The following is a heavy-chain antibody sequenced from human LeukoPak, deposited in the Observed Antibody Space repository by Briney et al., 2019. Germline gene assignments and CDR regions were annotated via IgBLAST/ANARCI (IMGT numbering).Heavy chain of an antibody. Sequence: PSETLSLTCTVSGGSVSSGSYYWSWIRQPPGKGLEWIGYIYYSGSTNYNPSPKSRVTISVDTSKNQFSLKLSSVTAADTAVYYCARGSESRGTIDYWGQGTLVTVSS. CDR1: GGSVSSGSYY. CDR3: ARGSESRGTIDY. J-gene: IGHJ4*02. D-gene: IGHD1-1*01. V-gene: IGHV4-61*01. CDR2: IYYSGST.